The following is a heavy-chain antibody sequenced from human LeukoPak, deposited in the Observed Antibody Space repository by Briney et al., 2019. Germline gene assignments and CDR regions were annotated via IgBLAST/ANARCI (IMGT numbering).Heavy chain of an antibody. CDR2: ISQNGNEK. CDR1: GFTFSTYA. Sequence: GTSLRLSCAASGFTFSTYAMHWVRQAPGKGLEWVAVISQNGNEKYYTDSVKGRFTISRDNAKNSLYLQMNSLRAEDTAVYYCSGEYSYGYGAFDIWGQGTMVTVSS. D-gene: IGHD5-18*01. CDR3: SGEYSYGYGAFDI. V-gene: IGHV3-30*04. J-gene: IGHJ3*02.